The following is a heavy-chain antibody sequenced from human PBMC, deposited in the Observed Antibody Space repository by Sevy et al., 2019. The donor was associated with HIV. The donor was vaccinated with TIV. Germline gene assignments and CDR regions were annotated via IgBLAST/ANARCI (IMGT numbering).Heavy chain of an antibody. CDR1: GFTFSSYF. CDR3: ASDKEGNGNGYFDY. V-gene: IGHV3-21*06. Sequence: GGSLRLSCETSGFTFSSYFINWVRQSPGKGLEWVASFGRSSSHIYYADSVKGRFTISRDNGKNSLYLQMNSLRVDDTAIYYCASDKEGNGNGYFDYWGQGALVTVSS. J-gene: IGHJ4*02. D-gene: IGHD3-22*01. CDR2: FGRSSSHI.